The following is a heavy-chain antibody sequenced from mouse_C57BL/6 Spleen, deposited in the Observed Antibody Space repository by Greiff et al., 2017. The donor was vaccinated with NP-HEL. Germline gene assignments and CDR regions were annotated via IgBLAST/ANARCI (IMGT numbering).Heavy chain of an antibody. CDR3: ATLDGY. V-gene: IGHV1-50*01. CDR2: IDPSDSYT. Sequence: QVQLQQPGAELVKPGASVKLSCKASGYTFTSYWMQWVKQRPGQGLEWIGEIDPSDSYTNYNQKFKGKATLTVDTSSSTAYMQLSSLTSEDSAVYYCATLDGYRGQGTTLTVTS. CDR1: GYTFTSYW. J-gene: IGHJ2*01.